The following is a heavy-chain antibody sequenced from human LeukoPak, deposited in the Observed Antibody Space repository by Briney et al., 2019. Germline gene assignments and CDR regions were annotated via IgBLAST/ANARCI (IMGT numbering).Heavy chain of an antibody. D-gene: IGHD3-16*02. V-gene: IGHV1-69*05. J-gene: IGHJ1*01. CDR2: IIPIFGTA. CDR1: GGTFSSYA. Sequence: ASVKVSCKASGGTFSSYAISWARQAPGQGLEWMGGIIPIFGTANYAQKFQGRVTITTDESTSTAYMELSSLRSEDTAVYYCASEGAGSYDYVWGSYRSTKYFQHWGQGTLVTVSS. CDR3: ASEGAGSYDYVWGSYRSTKYFQH.